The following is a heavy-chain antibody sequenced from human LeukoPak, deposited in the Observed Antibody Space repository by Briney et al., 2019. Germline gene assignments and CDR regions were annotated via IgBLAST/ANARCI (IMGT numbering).Heavy chain of an antibody. J-gene: IGHJ3*02. Sequence: GGSLRLSCAASGLTFSRYAMHWVRQAPGKGLELVALISKDGSNKYYADSVKGRFSISRDNSKNTLYLQMNSLRAEDTAVYYCTRDNYYDSSDKPLTAFDIWGQGTMVIVSS. CDR1: GLTFSRYA. CDR2: ISKDGSNK. V-gene: IGHV3-30-3*01. CDR3: TRDNYYDSSDKPLTAFDI. D-gene: IGHD3-22*01.